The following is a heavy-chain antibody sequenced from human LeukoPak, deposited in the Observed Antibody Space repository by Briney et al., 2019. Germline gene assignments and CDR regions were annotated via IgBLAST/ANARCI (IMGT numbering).Heavy chain of an antibody. V-gene: IGHV3-7*01. CDR3: ARDRAQIGYSYGSRDWYFDL. CDR1: GFTFSSYW. Sequence: GWSLRLSCVASGFTFSSYWMSWVRQAPGKGLEWVANIKQDGSEKYYVDSVKGRFTISRDNAKNSLYLQMDSLRAEDTAVYYCARDRAQIGYSYGSRDWYFDLWGRGTLVTVSS. CDR2: IKQDGSEK. D-gene: IGHD5-18*01. J-gene: IGHJ2*01.